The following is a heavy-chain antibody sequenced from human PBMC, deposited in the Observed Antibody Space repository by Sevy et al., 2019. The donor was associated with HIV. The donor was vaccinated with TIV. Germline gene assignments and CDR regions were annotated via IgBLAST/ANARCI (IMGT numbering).Heavy chain of an antibody. CDR2: IKSKTEGATR. J-gene: IGHJ4*02. Sequence: GGSLRLSCAASGLTFSNAWMSWVRQAPGKGLEWVGRIKSKTEGATRDFAAPVKGRLLISRDDSRNTVYLQMNSLKTEDTAVDYCTAGVGASDFDYWGQGTLVTVSS. CDR1: GLTFSNAW. D-gene: IGHD1-26*01. V-gene: IGHV3-15*01. CDR3: TAGVGASDFDY.